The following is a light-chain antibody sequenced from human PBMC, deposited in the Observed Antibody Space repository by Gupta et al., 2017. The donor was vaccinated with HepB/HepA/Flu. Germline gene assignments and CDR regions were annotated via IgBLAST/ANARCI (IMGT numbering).Light chain of an antibody. Sequence: LAVTQSPLPLPFTSGEQTSLSCRSSRSLQSSNGYNYLNWYLQKPGQSPQLLIYPGSNRASGVPDRFSGSGSGTDFTLEISRMEAEDVGIYYCMQAMQTPITFGQGTRLEIK. CDR3: MQAMQTPIT. J-gene: IGKJ5*01. V-gene: IGKV2-28*01. CDR1: RSLQSSNGYNY. CDR2: PGS.